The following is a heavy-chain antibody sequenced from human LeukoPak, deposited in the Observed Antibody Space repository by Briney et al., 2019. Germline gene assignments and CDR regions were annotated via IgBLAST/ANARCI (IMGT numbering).Heavy chain of an antibody. V-gene: IGHV1-2*02. CDR2: INPHSGDT. Sequence: ASVKVSCKASGYPITVYFVHWVRQAPGQGLEWMGWINPHSGDTNYAQKFQGRVTMTSDTSLSTFYMEVSSLTSDDTAAYYCARGPGGYYFDFWGQGTPVTVSS. J-gene: IGHJ4*02. CDR3: ARGPGGYYFDF. D-gene: IGHD3-10*01. CDR1: GYPITVYF.